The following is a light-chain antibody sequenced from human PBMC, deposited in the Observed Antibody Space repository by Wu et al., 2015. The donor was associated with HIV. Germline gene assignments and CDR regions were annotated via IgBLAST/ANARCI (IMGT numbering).Light chain of an antibody. CDR2: EVS. J-gene: IGKJ1*01. Sequence: EIELTQSPTTLSLSPGETATLSCRAGQSISNYLAWYQQKPGQAPRLLIYEVSNRVTGIPDRFSGSGSGTDFTLTISSLEPEDFAVYYCQQRSTWPWTFGQGTKVEIK. V-gene: IGKV3-11*01. CDR3: QQRSTWPWT. CDR1: QSISNY.